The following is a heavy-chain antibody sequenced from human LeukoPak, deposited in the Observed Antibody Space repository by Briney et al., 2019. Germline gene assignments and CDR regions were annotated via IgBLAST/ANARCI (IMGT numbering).Heavy chain of an antibody. CDR3: ATRVYCGGDCYSSHGMDI. J-gene: IGHJ6*02. CDR1: GFTFSDYY. V-gene: IGHV3-11*01. CDR2: INNSGITI. Sequence: GGSLRLSCAASGFTFSDYYMSWIRQAPGKGLEWVSYINNSGITIYYADSVKGRFTISRDNAKNSLYLQMNSLRPEDTAVYYCATRVYCGGDCYSSHGMDIWGPGTTVTVSS. D-gene: IGHD2-21*02.